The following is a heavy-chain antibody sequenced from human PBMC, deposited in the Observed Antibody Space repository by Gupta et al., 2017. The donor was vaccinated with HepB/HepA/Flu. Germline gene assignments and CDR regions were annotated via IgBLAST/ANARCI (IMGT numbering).Heavy chain of an antibody. Sequence: EVQLLESGGGLVQPGGSLRLSCAASGFTFSSYAMSWVRQAPGKGLEWVSAISGSGGSTYYADSVKGRFTISRDNSKNTLHLQMNSLRAEDTAVYYCAKDDDYDFWSGYHNWYFDLWGRGTLVTVSS. J-gene: IGHJ2*01. V-gene: IGHV3-23*01. CDR1: GFTFSSYA. CDR2: ISGSGGST. CDR3: AKDDDYDFWSGYHNWYFDL. D-gene: IGHD3-3*01.